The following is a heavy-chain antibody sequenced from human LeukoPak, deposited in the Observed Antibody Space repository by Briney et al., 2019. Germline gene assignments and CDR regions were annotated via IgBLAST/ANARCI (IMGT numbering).Heavy chain of an antibody. Sequence: SETLSLTCTVSGGSISSYFWSWIRQPAGKRLEWIGRIYTIGSTNYNPSLKSRVIMSVDTSKNQFSLKLTSVTAADTAVYYCARDSGGYNLYFDLWGRGTLVTVSS. CDR3: ARDSGGYNLYFDL. J-gene: IGHJ2*01. D-gene: IGHD5-24*01. V-gene: IGHV4-4*07. CDR2: IYTIGST. CDR1: GGSISSYF.